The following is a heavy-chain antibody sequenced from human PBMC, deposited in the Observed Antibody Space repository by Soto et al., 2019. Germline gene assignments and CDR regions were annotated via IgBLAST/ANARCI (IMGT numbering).Heavy chain of an antibody. J-gene: IGHJ6*02. CDR1: GFPFSRYG. V-gene: IGHV3-30*18. CDR2: ISXDGSNK. Sequence: LRLSCAASGFPFSRYGRHWVRQAPGKGLGWVAVISXDGSNKYYADSVKGRFTISRDNSKNTLYLQRNSLRAEDTAVYYCAKALSIVAAAGTLPYYYGMDVWGQGTTVTV. CDR3: AKALSIVAAAGTLPYYYGMDV. D-gene: IGHD6-13*01.